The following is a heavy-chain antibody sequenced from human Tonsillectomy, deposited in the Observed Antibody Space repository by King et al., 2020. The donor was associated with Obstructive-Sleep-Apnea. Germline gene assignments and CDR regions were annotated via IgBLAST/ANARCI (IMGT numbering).Heavy chain of an antibody. CDR1: GYSFTSYW. CDR3: ARQRPVGDFVVVVAATGVFDY. J-gene: IGHJ4*02. CDR2: IYPGDSDT. V-gene: IGHV5-51*01. D-gene: IGHD2-15*01. Sequence: VQLVESGAEVKKPGESLKISCKGSGYSFTSYWIGWVRQMPGKGLEWMGIIYPGDSDTRYSPSFQGQVTISADKSISTTYLQWSSLKASDTAMYYCARQRPVGDFVVVVAATGVFDYWGQGTLVTVSS.